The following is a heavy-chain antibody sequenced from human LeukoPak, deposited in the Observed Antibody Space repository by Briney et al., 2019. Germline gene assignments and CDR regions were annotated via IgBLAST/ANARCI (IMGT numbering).Heavy chain of an antibody. CDR1: GFTFSSYA. D-gene: IGHD3-10*01. J-gene: IGHJ6*02. Sequence: PGGSLRLSCAASGFTFSSYAMSCVPQAPGKGLEGVSAISGSGGSTYYADSVKGRFTISRDNSKNTLYLQMNSLRAEDTAVYYCARDSPRGLYYYYGMDVWGQGTTVTVSS. CDR2: ISGSGGST. V-gene: IGHV3-23*01. CDR3: ARDSPRGLYYYYGMDV.